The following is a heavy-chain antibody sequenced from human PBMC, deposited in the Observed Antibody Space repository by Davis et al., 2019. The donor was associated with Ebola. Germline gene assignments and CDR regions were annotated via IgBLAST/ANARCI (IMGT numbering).Heavy chain of an antibody. CDR2: IYYTGSA. V-gene: IGHV4-59*03. D-gene: IGHD3-10*01. CDR1: GVSISRHY. Sequence: PSETLSLTCTVSGVSISRHYWSWIWQPPGKRLEWIGSIYYTGSAYYNSSLASRATISVDTSKNQFSLKLTSVTAADTAMYYCSERGSSVWGQGTLVTVSS. J-gene: IGHJ4*02. CDR3: SERGSSV.